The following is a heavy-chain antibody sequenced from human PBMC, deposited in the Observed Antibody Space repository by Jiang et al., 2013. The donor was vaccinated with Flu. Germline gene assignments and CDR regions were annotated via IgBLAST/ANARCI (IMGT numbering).Heavy chain of an antibody. CDR3: ARGSSGLGYCSSTSCYASGDDGGFDWFDP. J-gene: IGHJ5*02. V-gene: IGHV4-38-2*01. D-gene: IGHD2-2*01. CDR1: GYSISSGYY. Sequence: SLTCAVSGYSISSGYYWGWIRQPPGKGLEWIGSIYHSGSTYYNPSLKSRVTISVDTSKNQFSLKLSSVTAADTAVYYCARGSSGLGYCSSTSCYASGDDGGFDWFDPWGQGTLVTVSS. CDR2: IYHSGST.